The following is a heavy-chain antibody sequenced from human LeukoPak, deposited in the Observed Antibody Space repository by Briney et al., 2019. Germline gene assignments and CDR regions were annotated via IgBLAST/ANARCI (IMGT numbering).Heavy chain of an antibody. J-gene: IGHJ5*02. CDR1: GFTFSSYE. CDR2: ISSSSSYI. Sequence: GGSLRLSCAASGFTFSSYEMNWVRQAPGKGLEWVSSISSSSSYIYYADSVKGRFTISRDNAKNSLYLQMNSLGAEDTAVYYCARVSSGSYYGTWGQGTLVTVSS. D-gene: IGHD1-26*01. CDR3: ARVSSGSYYGT. V-gene: IGHV3-21*01.